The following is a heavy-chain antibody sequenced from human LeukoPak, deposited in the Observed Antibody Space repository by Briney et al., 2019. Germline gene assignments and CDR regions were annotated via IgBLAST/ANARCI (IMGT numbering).Heavy chain of an antibody. Sequence: ASVKVSCKASGYTFTGYYMHWVRQAPGQGLEWMGWINPNSGGTNYAQKFQGRVTMTRDTSNSTAYMELSRLRSDDTAVYYCARDNFSTVVTVGNWFDPWGQGTLVTVSS. J-gene: IGHJ5*02. V-gene: IGHV1-2*02. CDR2: INPNSGGT. CDR3: ARDNFSTVVTVGNWFDP. CDR1: GYTFTGYY. D-gene: IGHD4-23*01.